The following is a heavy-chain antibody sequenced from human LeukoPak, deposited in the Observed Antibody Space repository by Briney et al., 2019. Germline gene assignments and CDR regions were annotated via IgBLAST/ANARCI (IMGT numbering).Heavy chain of an antibody. Sequence: PGGSLRLSCAASGFTFSSYAMHWVRQAPGKGLEWVAVISYDGNNKYYADSVKGRFTISRDSSKNTLYLQMNSLRAEDTAVYYCARSPTDYDFWSGYFLDVWGQGTTVTVSS. CDR2: ISYDGNNK. D-gene: IGHD3-3*01. V-gene: IGHV3-30-3*01. J-gene: IGHJ6*02. CDR1: GFTFSSYA. CDR3: ARSPTDYDFWSGYFLDV.